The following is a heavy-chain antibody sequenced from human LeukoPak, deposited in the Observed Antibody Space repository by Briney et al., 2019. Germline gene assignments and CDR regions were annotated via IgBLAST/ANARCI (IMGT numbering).Heavy chain of an antibody. Sequence: GGSLRLSCAASGFDFSSNWMHWVRHAPGQGLVWVSRIKGDGISTNYADSVKGRFTISRDIAKNTLYLQMNSLRAEDTAVYYCARVIGQLLSDYWGQGTLVTVSS. CDR3: ARVIGQLLSDY. J-gene: IGHJ4*02. D-gene: IGHD2-2*01. V-gene: IGHV3-74*01. CDR2: IKGDGIST. CDR1: GFDFSSNW.